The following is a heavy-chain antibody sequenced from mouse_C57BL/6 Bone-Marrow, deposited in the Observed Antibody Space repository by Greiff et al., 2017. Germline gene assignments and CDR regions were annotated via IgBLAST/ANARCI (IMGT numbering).Heavy chain of an antibody. V-gene: IGHV1-55*01. CDR2: IYPTSGRT. CDR3: ARSGPLGRSFDY. Sequence: QVQLQQPGAELVKPGASVKMSCKASGYTFTSYWITWVKQRPGQGLEWIGDIYPTSGRTNYNEKFKSKAILTVDTSSNTAYMQLSSLPSEDSAVFYCARSGPLGRSFDYWGQGTTLTVPS. J-gene: IGHJ2*01. D-gene: IGHD4-1*01. CDR1: GYTFTSYW.